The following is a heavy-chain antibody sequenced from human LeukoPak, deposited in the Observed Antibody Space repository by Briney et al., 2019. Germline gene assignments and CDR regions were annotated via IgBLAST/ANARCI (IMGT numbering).Heavy chain of an antibody. J-gene: IGHJ4*02. CDR2: IYYSGST. Sequence: SETLSLTCTVSGGSISSYYWSWIRQPPGKGLEWIGYIYYSGSTNYNPSLKSRVTISVDTSKNQFSLKLSSVTAADTAVYYCARGRDSGYDSLDYWGQGTLVTVSS. CDR1: GGSISSYY. V-gene: IGHV4-59*01. D-gene: IGHD5-12*01. CDR3: ARGRDSGYDSLDY.